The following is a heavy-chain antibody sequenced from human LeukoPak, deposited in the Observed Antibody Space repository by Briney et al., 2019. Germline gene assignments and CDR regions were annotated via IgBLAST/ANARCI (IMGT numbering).Heavy chain of an antibody. D-gene: IGHD3-10*01. CDR3: ARVTDGDSGAFGY. CDR2: ISSSGSTI. V-gene: IGHV3-48*04. CDR1: GFTFSSYG. Sequence: GGSLRLSCAASGFTFSSYGMHWVRQAPGKGLEWVSYISSSGSTIYYADSVKGRFTISRDNAKNSLYLQMNSLRAEDTAVYYCARVTDGDSGAFGYWGQGTLVTVSS. J-gene: IGHJ4*02.